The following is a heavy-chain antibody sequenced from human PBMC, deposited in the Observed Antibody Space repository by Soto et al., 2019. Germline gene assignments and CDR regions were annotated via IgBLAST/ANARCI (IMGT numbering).Heavy chain of an antibody. CDR2: ISGSGGSE. CDR3: AKGDTTTITDYYAMDV. V-gene: IGHV3-23*01. CDR1: GFTFTSYA. J-gene: IGHJ6*02. Sequence: PGGSLRLSCAVSGFTFTSYAMTWVRQAPGKGLEWVSAISGSGGSEFYADSVKGRFTISRDNSKNTLYLQMKSLRAEDTALYYCAKGDTTTITDYYAMDVWGQGTTVTVSS. D-gene: IGHD5-12*01.